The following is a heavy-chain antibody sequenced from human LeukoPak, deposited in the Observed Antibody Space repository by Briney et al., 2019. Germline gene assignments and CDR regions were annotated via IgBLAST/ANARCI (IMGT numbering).Heavy chain of an antibody. Sequence: ASVKVSCKASGYTFTSYDINWVRQATGQGLEWMGWMNPNSGNTGYAQKFQGRVTMTRNTSISTAYMELISLRSEDTAVYYCARRMYYDFWSGYPSWFDPWGQGTLVTVSS. CDR2: MNPNSGNT. D-gene: IGHD3-3*01. CDR1: GYTFTSYD. CDR3: ARRMYYDFWSGYPSWFDP. J-gene: IGHJ5*02. V-gene: IGHV1-8*01.